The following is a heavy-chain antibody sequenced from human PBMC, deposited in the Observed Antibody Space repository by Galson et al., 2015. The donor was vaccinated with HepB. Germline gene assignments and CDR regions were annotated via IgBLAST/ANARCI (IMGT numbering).Heavy chain of an antibody. CDR3: ARGGKMATVLGRGAFDI. CDR2: ITPIFNRA. D-gene: IGHD5-24*01. Sequence: SVKVSCKASGGTFNTYSINWVRQAPGQGLQWVGGITPIFNRANYAQKFQGRVTITADKSTSIAYMELSSLRSEDTAIYYCARGGKMATVLGRGAFDIWGQGTMVTVSS. CDR1: GGTFNTYS. V-gene: IGHV1-69*06. J-gene: IGHJ3*02.